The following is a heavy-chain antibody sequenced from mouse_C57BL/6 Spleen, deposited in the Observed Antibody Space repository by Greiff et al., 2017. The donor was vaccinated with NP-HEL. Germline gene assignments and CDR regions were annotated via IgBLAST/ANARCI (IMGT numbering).Heavy chain of an antibody. CDR3: ARWGHYYGGYFDV. D-gene: IGHD1-1*01. Sequence: QVQLKQPGAELVRPGSSVKLSCKASGYTFTSYWMHWVKQRPIQGLEWIGNIDPSDSETHYNQKFKDKATLTVDKSSSTAYMQLSSLTSEDSAVYYCARWGHYYGGYFDVWGTGTTVTVSS. V-gene: IGHV1-52*01. CDR2: IDPSDSET. J-gene: IGHJ1*03. CDR1: GYTFTSYW.